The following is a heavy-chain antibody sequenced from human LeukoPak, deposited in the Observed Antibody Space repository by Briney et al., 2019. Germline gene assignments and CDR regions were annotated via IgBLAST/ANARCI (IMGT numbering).Heavy chain of an antibody. CDR2: IIPIFGTA. D-gene: IGHD3-16*02. J-gene: IGHJ4*02. CDR1: RGTFSSYA. V-gene: IGHV1-69*05. Sequence: ASVKVSCKASRGTFSSYAISWVRQAPGQGLEWMGRIIPIFGTANYAQKFQGRVTITTDESTSTAYMELSSLRSEDTAVYYCARENGDYYVWGSYRSFDYWGQGTLVTVSS. CDR3: ARENGDYYVWGSYRSFDY.